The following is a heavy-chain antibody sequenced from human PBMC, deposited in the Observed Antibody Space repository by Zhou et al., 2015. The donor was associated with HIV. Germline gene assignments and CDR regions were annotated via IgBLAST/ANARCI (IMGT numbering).Heavy chain of an antibody. Sequence: QVQLVQSGAEVKKPGASVEVSCKASGYTFISYDINWVRQATGQGLEWMGWMNPNSGNSGYAQKFQGRVTMTRNTSISTVYMELSSLRSEDAAVYYCARAGGDYDFAFDVWGQGTRVIVSS. J-gene: IGHJ3*01. V-gene: IGHV1-8*01. CDR1: GYTFISYD. CDR2: MNPNSGNS. D-gene: IGHD3-22*01. CDR3: ARAGGDYDFAFDV.